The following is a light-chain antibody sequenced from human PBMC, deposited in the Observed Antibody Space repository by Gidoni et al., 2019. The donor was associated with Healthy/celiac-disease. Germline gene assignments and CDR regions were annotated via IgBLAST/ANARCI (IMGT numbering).Light chain of an antibody. CDR3: QQSYSTPA. CDR2: AAS. J-gene: IGKJ1*01. CDR1: QGISSY. V-gene: IGKV1-39*01. Sequence: DIQMTQSPSSLAASVADSVTITCRASQGISSYLNWYQQKPGKAPKPLIYAASSVQSGVPSRFSGSGSGTDFTLTSSRLQHEDFATYYCQQSYSTPAFGQXTKVEIK.